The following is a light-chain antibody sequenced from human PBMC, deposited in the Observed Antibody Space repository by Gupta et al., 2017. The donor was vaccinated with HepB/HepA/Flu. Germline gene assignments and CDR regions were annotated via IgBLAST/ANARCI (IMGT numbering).Light chain of an antibody. CDR2: GAS. CDR3: HKYGNLPIT. V-gene: IGKV3-20*01. J-gene: IGKJ5*01. Sequence: EIVLTQSPGTLSLFPGERATLSCRASQSVRSNHLAWYQQKPGQAPRLLIYGASSRATGIPDRFSGSGSGTDFTLTISRLEPEDFAVYYCHKYGNLPITFGQGTRLDIK. CDR1: QSVRSNH.